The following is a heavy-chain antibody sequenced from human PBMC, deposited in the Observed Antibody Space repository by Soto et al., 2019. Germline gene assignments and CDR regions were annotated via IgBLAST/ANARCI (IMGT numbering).Heavy chain of an antibody. CDR2: IYPGDSDT. Sequence: GESLNISCKGSGYSFTSYWIGWVRQMPGKGLEWMGIIYPGDSDTRYSPSFQGQVTISADKSISTAYLQWSSLKASDTAMYYCARRGGTTMSTNWFDPWGQGTLVTVSS. CDR1: GYSFTSYW. D-gene: IGHD1-1*01. CDR3: ARRGGTTMSTNWFDP. J-gene: IGHJ5*02. V-gene: IGHV5-51*01.